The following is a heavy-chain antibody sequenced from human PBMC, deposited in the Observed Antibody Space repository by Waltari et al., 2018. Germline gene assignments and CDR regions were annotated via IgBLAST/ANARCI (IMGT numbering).Heavy chain of an antibody. CDR1: GVSISSYY. Sequence: QLQLQESGPGLVKPSETLSLTCTVSGVSISSYYWSWIRQPPGKGLEWIGYIYYRGSTNYNPSLKSRVTISVDTSKNQFSLKLSSVTAADTAVYYCARDRSGSYYFDYWGQGTLVTVSS. V-gene: IGHV4-59*01. D-gene: IGHD1-26*01. CDR3: ARDRSGSYYFDY. J-gene: IGHJ4*02. CDR2: IYYRGST.